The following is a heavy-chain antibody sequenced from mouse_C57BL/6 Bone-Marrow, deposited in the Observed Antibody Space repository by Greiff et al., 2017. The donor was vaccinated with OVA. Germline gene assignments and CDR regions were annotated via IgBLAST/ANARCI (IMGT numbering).Heavy chain of an antibody. CDR2: ISSGSSTI. J-gene: IGHJ3*01. Sequence: EVKVVESGGGLVKPGGSLKLSCAASGFTFSDYGMHWVRQAPEKGLEWVAYISSGSSTIYYADTVKGRFTISRDNAKNTLFLQMTSLRSEDTAMYYCARLDYDAWFAYWGQGTLVTVSA. V-gene: IGHV5-17*01. CDR3: ARLDYDAWFAY. D-gene: IGHD2-4*01. CDR1: GFTFSDYG.